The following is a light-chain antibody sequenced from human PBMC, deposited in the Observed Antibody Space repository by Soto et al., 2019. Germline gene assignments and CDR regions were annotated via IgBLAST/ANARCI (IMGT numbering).Light chain of an antibody. CDR1: SGHNTYA. V-gene: IGLV4-69*01. Sequence: QSVLTQSPSASASLGASVKLTCTLSSGHNTYAIAWHQQRPEKGPRYLMKVNSDGSHTKGDGIPDRFSGSSSGAERYLTISGLQSEDEADYYCQTWGTGIVVFGGGTKLTVL. J-gene: IGLJ2*01. CDR3: QTWGTGIVV. CDR2: VNSDGSH.